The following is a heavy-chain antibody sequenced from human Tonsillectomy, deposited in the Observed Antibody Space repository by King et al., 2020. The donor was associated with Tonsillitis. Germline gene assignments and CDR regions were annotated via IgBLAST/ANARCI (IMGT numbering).Heavy chain of an antibody. Sequence: VQLVESGAEVKKPGESLKISCKGSGYSFTSYWIGWVRQMPGKGLEWMGIIYPGDSDTRYSPSFQGQVTISADKSISTAYLQWSSLKASDTAMYYCARLVIPAALYSSSWYSWDVWGQGTLVTVSS. CDR3: ARLVIPAALYSSSWYSWDV. D-gene: IGHD6-13*01. CDR2: IYPGDSDT. CDR1: GYSFTSYW. J-gene: IGHJ4*02. V-gene: IGHV5-51*01.